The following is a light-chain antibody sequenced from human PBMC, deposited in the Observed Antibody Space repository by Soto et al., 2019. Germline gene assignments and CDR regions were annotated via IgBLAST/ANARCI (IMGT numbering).Light chain of an antibody. Sequence: QAVVTQEPSLTVSPGGTVTLTCGSSTGAVTSGHYPYWFQQKPGQAPRTLIYDTSNKHSWTPARFSGSLLGGKAALTLSGAQPDDEAEYSCSLSYNDTVVFCGGTAVTVL. CDR3: SLSYNDTVV. V-gene: IGLV7-46*01. J-gene: IGLJ2*01. CDR1: TGAVTSGHY. CDR2: DTS.